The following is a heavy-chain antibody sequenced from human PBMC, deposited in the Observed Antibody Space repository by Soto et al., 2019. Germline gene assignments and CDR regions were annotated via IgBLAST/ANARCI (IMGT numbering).Heavy chain of an antibody. CDR3: TTDPWGDYTKMVYYYYGMDV. CDR2: IKSKTDGGTT. D-gene: IGHD4-4*01. J-gene: IGHJ6*02. CDR1: GFTFSNAW. Sequence: PGGSLRLSCAASGFTFSNAWMSWVRQAPGKGLEWVGRIKSKTDGGTTDYAAPVKGRFTISRDDSKNTLYLQMNSLKTEDTAVYYCTTDPWGDYTKMVYYYYGMDVWGQGTTVTVSS. V-gene: IGHV3-15*01.